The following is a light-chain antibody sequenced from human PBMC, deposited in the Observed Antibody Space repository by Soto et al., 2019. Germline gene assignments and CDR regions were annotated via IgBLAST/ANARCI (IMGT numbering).Light chain of an antibody. V-gene: IGKV3-11*01. Sequence: ETVLTQSPATLSLSTGERATLSCRASQNVDIYLAWYQQKPGQAPRLLIYDASNRATGVPPRFSGSGSGTDFTLTISSLEPEDFALYYCQQRRNWPPLTFGQGTRLEIK. CDR2: DAS. J-gene: IGKJ5*01. CDR1: QNVDIY. CDR3: QQRRNWPPLT.